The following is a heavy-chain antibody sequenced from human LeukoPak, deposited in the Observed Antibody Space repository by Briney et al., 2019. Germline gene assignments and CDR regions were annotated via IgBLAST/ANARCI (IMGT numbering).Heavy chain of an antibody. D-gene: IGHD4-11*01. V-gene: IGHV4-59*01. Sequence: SETLSLTCTVSGGSISSYYWSWIRQPPGKGLEWIGYIYYSGSTDYNPSLKSRVTISVDTSKNQFSLKLSSLTAADTAVYYCAREGVTKYYFDYWGQGTLVTVSS. J-gene: IGHJ4*01. CDR3: AREGVTKYYFDY. CDR1: GGSISSYY. CDR2: IYYSGST.